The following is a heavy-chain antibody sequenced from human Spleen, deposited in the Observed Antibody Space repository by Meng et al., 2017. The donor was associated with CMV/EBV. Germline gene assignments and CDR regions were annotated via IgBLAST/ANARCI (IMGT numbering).Heavy chain of an antibody. D-gene: IGHD1-26*01. CDR1: GFTFSSYS. V-gene: IGHV3-21*04. Sequence: GESLKISCAASGFTFSSYSMNWVRQAPGKGLEWVSSISSSSSYIYYADSVKGRFTISRDNAKNSLYLQMNSLRAEDTAVYYCAKAPCPSGSYFGGDPFDYWGQGTLVTVSS. CDR3: AKAPCPSGSYFGGDPFDY. CDR2: ISSSSSYI. J-gene: IGHJ4*02.